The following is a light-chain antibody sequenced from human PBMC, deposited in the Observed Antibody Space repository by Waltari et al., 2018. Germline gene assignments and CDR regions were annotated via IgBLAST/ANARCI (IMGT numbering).Light chain of an antibody. CDR2: VNSDGSH. CDR3: QTGGHGTWV. V-gene: IGLV4-69*01. CDR1: SGHSNNI. J-gene: IGLJ3*02. Sequence: QLVLTQSPSASASLGASVKPTCTLDSGHSNNIVAWLQRRPEKGPRYLMKVNSDGSHTKGDDIPDRFSGSSSGPERYLTISSLQSEDEADYYCQTGGHGTWVFGGGTKLTVV.